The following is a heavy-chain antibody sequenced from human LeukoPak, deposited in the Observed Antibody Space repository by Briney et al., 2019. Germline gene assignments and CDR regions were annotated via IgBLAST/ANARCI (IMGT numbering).Heavy chain of an antibody. D-gene: IGHD2-8*01. CDR3: ARDINLKVYARGYDY. Sequence: PGGSLRLSCAASGFTFSDYYMAWIRQAPGKGLEWVSYISSGGNTIYYADSVRGRFTISRDNAKNSLFLQMKSLRAEDTAAYFCARDINLKVYARGYDYWGRGTLVTVSS. CDR2: ISSGGNTI. CDR1: GFTFSDYY. J-gene: IGHJ4*02. V-gene: IGHV3-11*01.